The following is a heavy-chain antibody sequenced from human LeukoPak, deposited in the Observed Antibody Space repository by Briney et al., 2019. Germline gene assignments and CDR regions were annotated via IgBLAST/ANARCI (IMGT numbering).Heavy chain of an antibody. Sequence: GGSLRLSCAASGFTFSSYWMHWVRQAPGKGLVWVSRINSDGSSTSYADSVKGRFTISRDNAKNSLYLQMNSLRAEDTAVYYCARVGTAEGTLEDYWGQGTLVTVSS. D-gene: IGHD6-13*01. CDR1: GFTFSSYW. CDR3: ARVGTAEGTLEDY. J-gene: IGHJ4*02. V-gene: IGHV3-74*01. CDR2: INSDGSST.